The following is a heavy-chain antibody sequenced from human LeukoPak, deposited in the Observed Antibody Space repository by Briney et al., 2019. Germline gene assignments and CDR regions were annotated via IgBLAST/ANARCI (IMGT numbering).Heavy chain of an antibody. D-gene: IGHD1-26*01. V-gene: IGHV3-30-3*01. CDR1: GFTFSSYA. CDR3: AKGSCPLDY. J-gene: IGHJ4*02. Sequence: GGSLRLSRAASGFTFSSYAMHWVRQAPGKGLEWVAVISYDGSNKYYADSVKGRFTISRDNSKNTLYLQMNSLRAEDTAVYYRAKGSCPLDYWGQGTLVAVSS. CDR2: ISYDGSNK.